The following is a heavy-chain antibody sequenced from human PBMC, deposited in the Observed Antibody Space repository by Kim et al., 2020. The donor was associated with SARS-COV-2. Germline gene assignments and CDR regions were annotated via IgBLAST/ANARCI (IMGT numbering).Heavy chain of an antibody. CDR3: AKVMPVAFLCDY. V-gene: IGHV3-23*01. D-gene: IGHD6-19*01. J-gene: IGHJ4*02. Sequence: YADSVKGRFTISRDNSKNTLHLQMDSLRAEDTAVYYCAKVMPVAFLCDYWGQGTLVTVSS.